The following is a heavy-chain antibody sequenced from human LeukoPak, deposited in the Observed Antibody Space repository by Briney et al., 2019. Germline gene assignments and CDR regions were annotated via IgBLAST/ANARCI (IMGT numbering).Heavy chain of an antibody. CDR1: GGSISTYY. CDR2: VYYTGST. V-gene: IGHV4-59*01. J-gene: IGHJ4*02. D-gene: IGHD3-3*01. CDR3: ARGDFWSASPGY. Sequence: PSETLSLTCSVSGGSISTYYWNWIRQTPGKGLEWIGYVYYTGSTWHNPSLKSRVTISVDTSKNQFSPRLNSVTTADTAVYYCARGDFWSASPGYWGQGTLVTVSS.